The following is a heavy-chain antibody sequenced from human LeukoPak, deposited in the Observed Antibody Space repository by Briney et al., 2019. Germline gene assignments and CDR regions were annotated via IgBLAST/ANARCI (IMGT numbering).Heavy chain of an antibody. CDR2: ITTGSHYM. CDR1: GFTFSSYG. J-gene: IGHJ3*02. D-gene: IGHD5-18*01. Sequence: GGSLRLSCAASGFTFSSYGMHWVRQAPGKGLEWVSSITTGSHYMKYADSVKGRFGISRDNAAKLLYLHMTSLRAEDSAVYYCARADSYSFGAFDIWGQGTMVTVSS. V-gene: IGHV3-21*01. CDR3: ARADSYSFGAFDI.